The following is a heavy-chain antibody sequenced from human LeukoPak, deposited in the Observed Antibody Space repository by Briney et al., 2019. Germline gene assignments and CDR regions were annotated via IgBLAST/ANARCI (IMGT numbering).Heavy chain of an antibody. CDR2: IIPIFGTA. CDR1: GYTFTSYG. D-gene: IGHD2-15*01. V-gene: IGHV1-69*06. Sequence: SVKVSCKASGYTFTSYGIHWVRQAPGQGLEWMGGIIPIFGTANYAQKFQGRVTITADKSTSTAYMELSSLRSEDTAVYYCARDSRLYCSGGSCSDYWGQGTLVTVSS. CDR3: ARDSRLYCSGGSCSDY. J-gene: IGHJ4*02.